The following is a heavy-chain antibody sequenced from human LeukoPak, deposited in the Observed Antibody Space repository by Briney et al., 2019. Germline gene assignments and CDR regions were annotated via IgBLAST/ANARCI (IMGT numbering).Heavy chain of an antibody. D-gene: IGHD5-18*01. CDR3: ARDLAHSL. J-gene: IGHJ3*01. V-gene: IGHV3-48*03. Sequence: PGGSLRLSCAASGFTFSSYEMNWVRQAPGKGLEWVSYISSSGSTIYYADSVGGRFTISRDNAKNSLYLQMNRLRDEDTAVYYCARDLAHSLWGQGTMATVPS. CDR1: GFTFSSYE. CDR2: ISSSGSTI.